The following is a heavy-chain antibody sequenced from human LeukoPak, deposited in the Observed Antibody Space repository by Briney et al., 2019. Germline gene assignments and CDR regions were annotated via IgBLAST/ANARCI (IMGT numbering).Heavy chain of an antibody. Sequence: ASVKVSCEASGGTFSSYAISWVRQAPGQGLEWMGGVIPMFATANYAPKFQDRVTITADESTSTAYMELRSLRSEDTAVYHCARGLHGDYGYFDYWGQGTLVTVSS. CDR1: GGTFSSYA. CDR2: VIPMFATA. CDR3: ARGLHGDYGYFDY. D-gene: IGHD4-17*01. V-gene: IGHV1-69*13. J-gene: IGHJ4*02.